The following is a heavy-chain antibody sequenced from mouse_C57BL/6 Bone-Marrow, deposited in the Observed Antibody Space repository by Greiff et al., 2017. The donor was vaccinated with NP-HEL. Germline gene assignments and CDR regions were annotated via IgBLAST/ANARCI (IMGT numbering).Heavy chain of an antibody. CDR3: TRNYYGSRY. CDR2: ISSGGDYI. J-gene: IGHJ3*01. Sequence: EVKLMESGEGLVKPGGSLKLSCAASGFTFSSYAMSWVRQTPEKRLEWVAYISSGGDYIYYADTVKGRFTISRDNARNTLYLQMSSLKSEDTAMYYCTRNYYGSRYWGQGTLVTVSA. V-gene: IGHV5-9-1*02. D-gene: IGHD1-1*01. CDR1: GFTFSSYA.